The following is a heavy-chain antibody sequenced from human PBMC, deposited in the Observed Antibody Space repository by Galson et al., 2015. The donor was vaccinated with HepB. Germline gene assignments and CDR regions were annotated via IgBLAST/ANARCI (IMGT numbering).Heavy chain of an antibody. J-gene: IGHJ4*02. V-gene: IGHV3-30*18. D-gene: IGHD2-2*01. Sequence: LRLSCAASGFTFSSYGMHWVRQAPGKGLEWVAVISYDGSNKYYADSVKGRFTISRDNSKNTLYLQMNSLRAEDTAVYYCAKLEPYQLLYDYWGQGTLVTVSS. CDR1: GFTFSSYG. CDR2: ISYDGSNK. CDR3: AKLEPYQLLYDY.